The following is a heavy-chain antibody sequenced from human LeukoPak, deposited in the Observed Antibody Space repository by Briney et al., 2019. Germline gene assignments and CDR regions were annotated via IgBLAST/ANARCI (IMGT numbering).Heavy chain of an antibody. V-gene: IGHV3-21*01. CDR2: ISSSSSYI. Sequence: GGSLRLSCAASGLTFSSYSMNWVRQAPGKGLEWVSSISSSSSYIYYADSVKGRFTISRDNAKNSLYLQMNSLRAEDTAVYYCARDFGGYCSGGSCYSGWSDYWGQGTLVTVSS. CDR1: GLTFSSYS. CDR3: ARDFGGYCSGGSCYSGWSDY. D-gene: IGHD2-15*01. J-gene: IGHJ4*02.